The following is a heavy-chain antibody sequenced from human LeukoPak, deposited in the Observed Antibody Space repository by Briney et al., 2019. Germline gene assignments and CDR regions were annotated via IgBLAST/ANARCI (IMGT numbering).Heavy chain of an antibody. CDR3: AKGNYDILTGPMDV. D-gene: IGHD3-9*01. Sequence: GGSLRLSCAASGFTFDDYAMHWVRQAPGKGVVWVSGISWKSGSIGYADSVKGRFTISRDNAKNSLYLQMNSLRAEDMALYYCAKGNYDILTGPMDVWGKGTTVTVSS. CDR2: ISWKSGSI. J-gene: IGHJ6*03. CDR1: GFTFDDYA. V-gene: IGHV3-9*03.